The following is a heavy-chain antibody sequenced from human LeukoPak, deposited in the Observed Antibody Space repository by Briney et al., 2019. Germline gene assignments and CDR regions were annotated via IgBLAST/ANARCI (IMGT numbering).Heavy chain of an antibody. CDR1: GFTFSSYG. J-gene: IGHJ6*02. CDR2: IWYDGSNK. CDR3: ARDFVTDGPAYYYGMDV. D-gene: IGHD6-6*01. Sequence: GGSLRLSCAASGFTFSSYGMHWVRQAPGKGLEWVAVIWYDGSNKYYADSVKGRFTISRDDSKNTLYLQMNSLRAEDTAVYYCARDFVTDGPAYYYGMDVWGQGTTVTVSS. V-gene: IGHV3-33*01.